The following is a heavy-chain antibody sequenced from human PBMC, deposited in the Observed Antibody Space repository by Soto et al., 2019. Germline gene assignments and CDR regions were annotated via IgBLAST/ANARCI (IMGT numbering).Heavy chain of an antibody. CDR1: GFTFTNYH. CDR3: TREGVGSMFADWYFDL. CDR2: ISSSSGYI. Sequence: EVQLVESGGGLVKPGGSLRLSCSASGFTFTNYHLTWVRQAPGKGLEWVSSISSSSGYIYYANFVKGRFTISRDNAKTSVSLPRDSRSAGETAVYFCTREGVGSMFADWYFDLWGRGTLVTVSS. J-gene: IGHJ2*01. V-gene: IGHV3-21*02. D-gene: IGHD1-26*01.